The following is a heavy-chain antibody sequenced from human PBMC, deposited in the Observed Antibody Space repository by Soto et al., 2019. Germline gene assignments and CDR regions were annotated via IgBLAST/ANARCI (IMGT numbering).Heavy chain of an antibody. CDR1: GYTFTGYY. D-gene: IGHD6-6*01. CDR2: INPNSGGT. V-gene: IGHV1-2*04. CDR3: ARGAYSSSSNLFDY. Sequence: ASVKVSCKASGYTFTGYYMHWVRQAPGQGLEWMGWINPNSGGTNYAQKFQGWVTMTRDTSISTAYMELSRLRSDDTAVYYCARGAYSSSSNLFDYWGQGTLVTVYS. J-gene: IGHJ4*02.